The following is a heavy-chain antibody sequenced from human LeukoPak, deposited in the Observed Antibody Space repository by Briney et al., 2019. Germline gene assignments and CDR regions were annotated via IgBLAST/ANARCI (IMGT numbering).Heavy chain of an antibody. CDR1: GFTFSSYA. CDR2: ISGSGGST. CDR3: ARDPYYYYGMDV. J-gene: IGHJ6*02. V-gene: IGHV3-23*01. Sequence: PGGSLRLSCAASGFTFSSYAMSWVRQAPGKGLEWVSAISGSGGSTYYADSVKGRFTISRDNSKNTLYLQMNSLRAEDTAVYYCARDPYYYYGMDVWGQGTTVTVSS.